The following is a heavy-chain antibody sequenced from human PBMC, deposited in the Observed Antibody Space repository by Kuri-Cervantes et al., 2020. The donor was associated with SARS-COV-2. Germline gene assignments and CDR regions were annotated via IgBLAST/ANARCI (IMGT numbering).Heavy chain of an antibody. J-gene: IGHJ4*02. CDR1: GGSFSGYY. V-gene: IGHV4-34*01. CDR3: ARGRSPGY. CDR2: INHSGST. Sequence: GSLRLSCAVYGGSFSGYYWSWIRQPPGKGLEWIGEINHSGSTNYNPSLKSRVTIAVDTSKNQFSLKLSSVTAADTAVYYCARGRSPGYWGQGTLVTVSS.